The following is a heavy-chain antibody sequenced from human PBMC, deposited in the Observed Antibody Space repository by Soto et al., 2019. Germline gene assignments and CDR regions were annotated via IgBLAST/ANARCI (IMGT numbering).Heavy chain of an antibody. D-gene: IGHD2-2*01. J-gene: IGHJ3*01. CDR3: AKSVPAHPFDF. CDR1: GFTFSSYS. CDR2: IASRSDYI. Sequence: EVQLVESGGGLVKPGESLRLSCAASGFTFSSYSMNWIRQGPGKGLEWVSSIASRSDYIFYADSVRGRFTISRDNAKNSPYLQMNSLRAEDTAVYYCAKSVPAHPFDFWRHGTMVSVS. V-gene: IGHV3-21*02.